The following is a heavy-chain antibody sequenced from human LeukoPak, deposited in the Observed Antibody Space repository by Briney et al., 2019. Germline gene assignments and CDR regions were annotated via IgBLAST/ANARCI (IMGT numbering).Heavy chain of an antibody. J-gene: IGHJ5*02. CDR1: GFTFSSYG. D-gene: IGHD2-15*01. CDR2: ISYDGSNK. V-gene: IGHV3-30*18. Sequence: GGSLRLSCAASGFTFSSYGMHWVRQAPGKGLEWVAVISYDGSNKYYADSVKGRFTISRDNSKNTPYLQMNSLRAEDTAVYYCAKDAHYCSGGSCDSGWFDPWGQGTLVTVSS. CDR3: AKDAHYCSGGSCDSGWFDP.